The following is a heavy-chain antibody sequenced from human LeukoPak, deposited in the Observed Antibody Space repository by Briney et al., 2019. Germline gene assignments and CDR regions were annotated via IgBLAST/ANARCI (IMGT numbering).Heavy chain of an antibody. J-gene: IGHJ3*02. D-gene: IGHD2-2*01. CDR2: IIPIFGTA. Sequence: ASVKVSCKASGGTFSSYAISWVRQAPGQGLEWMGGIIPIFGTANYAQKFQGRVTITTDESTSTAYMELSSLRSEDTAVYYCARPGFTRGAFDIWGQGTMVTVSS. V-gene: IGHV1-69*05. CDR1: GGTFSSYA. CDR3: ARPGFTRGAFDI.